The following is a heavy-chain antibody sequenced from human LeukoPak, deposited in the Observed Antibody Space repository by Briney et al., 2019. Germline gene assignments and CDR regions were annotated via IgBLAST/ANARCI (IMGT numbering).Heavy chain of an antibody. CDR1: GFTFSSYA. J-gene: IGHJ4*02. CDR3: ARAIGPYSGSYFDY. V-gene: IGHV3-64*01. D-gene: IGHD1-26*01. Sequence: PGGSLRLSCAASGFTFSSYAMHWVRQAPGKGLEYVSAISSNGGSTYYANSVKGRFTISRDNSKDTLYLQMGSLRAEDMAVYYCARAIGPYSGSYFDYWGQGTLVTVSS. CDR2: ISSNGGST.